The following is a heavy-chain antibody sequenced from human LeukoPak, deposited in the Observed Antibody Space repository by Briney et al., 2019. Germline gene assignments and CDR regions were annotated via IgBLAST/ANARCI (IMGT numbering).Heavy chain of an antibody. J-gene: IGHJ4*02. D-gene: IGHD3-22*01. V-gene: IGHV3-23*01. CDR3: ARGSPRVMYYYDSTGSLYYFDY. CDR1: GFTFSSYA. Sequence: GGSLRLSCAASGFTFSSYAVSWVRQAPGKGLEWVTGISASGGSTDYADSVKGRFTISRDNSKNTLYLQMNSLRAEDTAVYYCARGSPRVMYYYDSTGSLYYFDYWGQGTLVTVSS. CDR2: ISASGGST.